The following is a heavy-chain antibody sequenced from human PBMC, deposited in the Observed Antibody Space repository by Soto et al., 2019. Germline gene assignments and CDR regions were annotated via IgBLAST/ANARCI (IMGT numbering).Heavy chain of an antibody. Sequence: QVQLVESRGGVVQPGRSLRLSCAAAGFAFSHYAMNWVRQAPSKGLEWVALMSYDGSNEYYADSVKGRFTISRDNSKNTLYLQMNSLRAEDTAVYYCAKAGSHNFDYWGQGTLVTVSS. J-gene: IGHJ4*02. CDR1: GFAFSHYA. D-gene: IGHD1-26*01. V-gene: IGHV3-30*18. CDR3: AKAGSHNFDY. CDR2: MSYDGSNE.